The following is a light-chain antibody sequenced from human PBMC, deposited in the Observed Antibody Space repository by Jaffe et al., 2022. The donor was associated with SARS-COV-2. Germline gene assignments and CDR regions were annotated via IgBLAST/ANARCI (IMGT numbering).Light chain of an antibody. CDR3: ISYAGSNNYVV. J-gene: IGLJ2*01. CDR2: EVT. Sequence: QSALTQPPSASGSPGQSVTISCTGTSSDVGGYNYVSWYQHHPGKAPKVMIYEVTKRPSGVPDRFSGSKSGNTASLTVSGLQAEDEADYYCISYAGSNNYVVFGGGTKLTVL. CDR1: SSDVGGYNY. V-gene: IGLV2-8*01.